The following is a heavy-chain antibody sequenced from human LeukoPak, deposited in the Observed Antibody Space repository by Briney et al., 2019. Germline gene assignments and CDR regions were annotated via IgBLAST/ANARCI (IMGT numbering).Heavy chain of an antibody. V-gene: IGHV3-53*01. D-gene: IGHD5-12*01. CDR2: IYYGGST. J-gene: IGHJ4*02. CDR1: GFTVSNNS. CDR3: AKDGGYDSDGY. Sequence: GGSLRLSCAASGFTVSNNSMNWVRQAPGKGLEWVSLIYYGGSTFYADSVKGRFTISRDTSNNTLYLQMNSLRAGDTAVYYCAKDGGYDSDGYWGQGTLVTVSS.